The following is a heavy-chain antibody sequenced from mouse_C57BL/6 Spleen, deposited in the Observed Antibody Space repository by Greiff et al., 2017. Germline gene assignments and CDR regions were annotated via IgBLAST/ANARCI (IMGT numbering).Heavy chain of an antibody. Sequence: QVQLQQSGAELARPGASVKMSCKASGYTFTSYTMHWVKQRPGQGLEWIGYINPSSGYTKYNQKFKDKATLTADKSSSTAYMQLSSLTSEDSAVYYCARWDYDAWFAYGGQGTLVTVSA. J-gene: IGHJ3*01. V-gene: IGHV1-4*01. CDR2: INPSSGYT. CDR1: GYTFTSYT. D-gene: IGHD2-4*01. CDR3: ARWDYDAWFAY.